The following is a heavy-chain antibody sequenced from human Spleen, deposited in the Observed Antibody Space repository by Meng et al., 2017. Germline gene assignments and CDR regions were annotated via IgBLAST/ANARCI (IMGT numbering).Heavy chain of an antibody. CDR1: GGSISHYH. CDR3: ARDDRGWHARFDP. Sequence: SETLSLTCTVSGGSISHYHWSWIRQPAGKGLEWIGRNYTSGSTNYNPSLKSRLTISVDTSKNQFSLKLSSVTAADTAVYYCARDDRGWHARFDPWGQGTLVTVSS. D-gene: IGHD6-19*01. V-gene: IGHV4-4*07. CDR2: NYTSGST. J-gene: IGHJ5*02.